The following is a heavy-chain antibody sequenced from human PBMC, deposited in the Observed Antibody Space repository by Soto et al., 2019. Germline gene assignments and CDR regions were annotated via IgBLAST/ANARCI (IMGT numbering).Heavy chain of an antibody. V-gene: IGHV3-30*18. J-gene: IGHJ6*02. Sequence: QPGGSLRLSCAASGFTFSSYGMHWVRQAPGKGLEWVAVISYDGSNKYYADSVKGRFTISRDNSKNTLYLQMNSLRAEDTAVYYCAKSPETYYDFWSGYYPRYYYGMDVWGQGTTVTVSS. CDR3: AKSPETYYDFWSGYYPRYYYGMDV. CDR1: GFTFSSYG. D-gene: IGHD3-3*01. CDR2: ISYDGSNK.